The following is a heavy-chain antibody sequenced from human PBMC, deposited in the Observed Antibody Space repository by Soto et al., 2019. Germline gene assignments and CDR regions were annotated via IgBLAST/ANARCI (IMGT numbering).Heavy chain of an antibody. Sequence: QVQLVQSGAEVKKPGASVKVSCKASGYTFTSHDINWMRHTTGQGLEWMGWMNPNSGHTNSAQKFQDRVTMTRDTSINTDYMELTNLRSEDTAIYYCSSDMSTTWGQGTLVTVSS. CDR2: MNPNSGHT. V-gene: IGHV1-8*01. D-gene: IGHD2-2*01. CDR1: GYTFTSHD. CDR3: SSDMSTT. J-gene: IGHJ5*02.